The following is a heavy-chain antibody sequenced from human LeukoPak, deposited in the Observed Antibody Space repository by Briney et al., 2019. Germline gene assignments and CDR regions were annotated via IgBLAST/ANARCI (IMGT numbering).Heavy chain of an antibody. V-gene: IGHV3-74*01. CDR1: GFTFSSYW. D-gene: IGHD1-26*01. CDR2: INSDGSDT. CDR3: ARGGSPPEALGDAFDI. Sequence: LTGGSLRLSCAASGFTFSSYWMHWVRQAPGKGLVRVSRINSDGSDTGYADSVKGRFTISRDNAKNTLSLQMNSLRVEDTAVYFCARGGSPPEALGDAFDIWGQGTMVTVSS. J-gene: IGHJ3*02.